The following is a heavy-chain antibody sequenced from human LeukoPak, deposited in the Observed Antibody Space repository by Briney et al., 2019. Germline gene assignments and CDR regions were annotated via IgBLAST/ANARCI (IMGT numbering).Heavy chain of an antibody. V-gene: IGHV3-48*01. D-gene: IGHD3-3*01. J-gene: IGHJ6*02. CDR3: ARVPKFSAIFG. CDR1: GFRFSDFS. Sequence: GGSLRLSCAASGFRFSDFSMNWVRQAPGKGLGWISYISSSGSPIYYADSVKGRFTIARDNAKNSLFLQMNSLRAEDTAVYYCARVPKFSAIFGWGQGTTVTVSS. CDR2: ISSSGSPI.